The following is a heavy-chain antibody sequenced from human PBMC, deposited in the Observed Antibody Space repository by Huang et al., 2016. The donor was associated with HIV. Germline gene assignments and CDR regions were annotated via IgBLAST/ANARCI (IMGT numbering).Heavy chain of an antibody. D-gene: IGHD2-2*01. CDR3: ARDSPLLGVVIVVVPTAPNAFDI. Sequence: QVQLVQSGVEVKKPGASVKVSCKASGYTFTSYGISWVRQAPGQGREWMGWISADNVVTNYAQNVQGRVTMTTDTSTSTAYRELRSLRSDDTAVYYCARDSPLLGVVIVVVPTAPNAFDIWGQGTMVTVSS. CDR1: GYTFTSYG. CDR2: ISADNVVT. J-gene: IGHJ3*02. V-gene: IGHV1-18*01.